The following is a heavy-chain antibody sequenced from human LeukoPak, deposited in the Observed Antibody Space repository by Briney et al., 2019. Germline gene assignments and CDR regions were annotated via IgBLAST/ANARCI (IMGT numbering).Heavy chain of an antibody. Sequence: GGSLRLSCAASGSTFSSYGMHWVRQAPGKGLEWVAVIWYDGSNKYYADSVKGRFTISRDNSKNTLYLQMNSLRAEDTAVYYCALGDILTGYIYWGQGTLVTVSS. D-gene: IGHD3-9*01. CDR1: GSTFSSYG. CDR2: IWYDGSNK. V-gene: IGHV3-33*01. CDR3: ALGDILTGYIY. J-gene: IGHJ4*02.